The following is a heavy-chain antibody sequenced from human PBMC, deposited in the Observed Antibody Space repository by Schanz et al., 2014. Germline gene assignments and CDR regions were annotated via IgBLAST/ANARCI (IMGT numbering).Heavy chain of an antibody. CDR1: GYTFTSDS. V-gene: IGHV1-3*01. Sequence: QVQLVQSGAEVKKPGASVKVSSKASGYTFTSDSMHWVRQAPGQGLEWMGWINAGTGNTEYSQKFQGRVTITRDTLASTAYMEVSSLRSEDTAVYYCARSGSSNWYFFDYWGQGTLVTVSS. CDR2: INAGTGNT. J-gene: IGHJ4*02. CDR3: ARSGSSNWYFFDY. D-gene: IGHD6-13*01.